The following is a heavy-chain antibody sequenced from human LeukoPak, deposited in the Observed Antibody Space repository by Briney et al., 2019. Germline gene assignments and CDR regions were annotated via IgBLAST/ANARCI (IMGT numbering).Heavy chain of an antibody. CDR2: IYYSGST. V-gene: IGHV4-30-4*01. D-gene: IGHD3-3*01. J-gene: IGHJ5*02. CDR3: ARHGFLYDSGGNWFDP. Sequence: SQTLSLTCTVSGGSISSGDYYWSWIRQPPGKGLEWIGYIYYSGSTYYNPSLKSRVTISVDTSKNQFSLKASSVTAADTAVYYCARHGFLYDSGGNWFDPWGQGTLVTVSS. CDR1: GGSISSGDYY.